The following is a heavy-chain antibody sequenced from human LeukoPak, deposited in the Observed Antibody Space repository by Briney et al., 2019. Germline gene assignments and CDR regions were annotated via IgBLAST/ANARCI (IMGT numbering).Heavy chain of an antibody. Sequence: GGSLRLSCAASGFTLSSYGMHWVRQAPGKGLEWVAFIRYDGSNKYYADSVKGRFTISRDNSKNTLYLQMNSLRAEDTAVYYCANVWGVVVAARFWGKGTTVTISS. CDR2: IRYDGSNK. CDR1: GFTLSSYG. D-gene: IGHD2-15*01. CDR3: ANVWGVVVAARF. J-gene: IGHJ6*04. V-gene: IGHV3-30*02.